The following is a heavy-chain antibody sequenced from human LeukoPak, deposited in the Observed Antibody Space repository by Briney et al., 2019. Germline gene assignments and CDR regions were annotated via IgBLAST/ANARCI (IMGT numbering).Heavy chain of an antibody. CDR2: IYHSGST. Sequence: PSETLSLACAVSGYSISSGYCWGWILQPPGKGLEWIGSIYHSGSTYYNPSLKSRVTISVDTSKNQFSLKLSSVTAPDTAVYYCARDLSFRLRNYFDYWGQGTLVTVSS. V-gene: IGHV4-38-2*02. D-gene: IGHD4-17*01. CDR3: ARDLSFRLRNYFDY. CDR1: GYSISSGYC. J-gene: IGHJ4*02.